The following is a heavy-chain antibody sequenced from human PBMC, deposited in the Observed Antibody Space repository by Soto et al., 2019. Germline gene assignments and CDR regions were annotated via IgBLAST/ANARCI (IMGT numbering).Heavy chain of an antibody. D-gene: IGHD3-22*01. V-gene: IGHV3-64*01. CDR2: ISSNGGST. CDR3: ATSSGYLIIDDAFDI. CDR1: GFTFSSYA. J-gene: IGHJ3*02. Sequence: EVQLVESGGGLVQPGGSLRLSCAASGFTFSSYAMHWVRQAPGKGLEYVSAISSNGGSTYYANSVKGRFTISRDNSKNTLYLQMGSLRAEDMALYYCATSSGYLIIDDAFDIWGQRTMVTVSS.